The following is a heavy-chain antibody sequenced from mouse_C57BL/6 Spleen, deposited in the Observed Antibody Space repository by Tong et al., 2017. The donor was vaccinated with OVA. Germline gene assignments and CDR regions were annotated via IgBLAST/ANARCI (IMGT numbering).Heavy chain of an antibody. J-gene: IGHJ2*01. CDR2: ISSGSSTI. Sequence: EVQLQESGGGLVKPGGSLKLSCAASGFTFSDYGMHWVRQAPEKGLEWVAYISSGSSTIYYADTVKGRFTISRDNAKNNLYPQMSHLKSEDTAMYYCARDKLTGTGDYWGQGTTLTVSS. CDR1: GFTFSDYG. CDR3: ARDKLTGTGDY. V-gene: IGHV5-17*03. D-gene: IGHD4-1*01.